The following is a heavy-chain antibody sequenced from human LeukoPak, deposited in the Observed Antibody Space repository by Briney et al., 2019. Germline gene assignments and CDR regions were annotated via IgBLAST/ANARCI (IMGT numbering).Heavy chain of an antibody. CDR1: GFTFSSYA. D-gene: IGHD3-22*01. CDR3: AKVSELDYYDSSGRGAFDI. J-gene: IGHJ3*02. CDR2: ISGSGGST. Sequence: GGSLRLSCAASGFTFSSYAMSWVRQAPGKGLEWVSAISGSGGSTYYADSVKGRFTISRDNSKNTLYLQMNSLRPEDTAVYYCAKVSELDYYDSSGRGAFDIWGQGTMVTVSS. V-gene: IGHV3-23*01.